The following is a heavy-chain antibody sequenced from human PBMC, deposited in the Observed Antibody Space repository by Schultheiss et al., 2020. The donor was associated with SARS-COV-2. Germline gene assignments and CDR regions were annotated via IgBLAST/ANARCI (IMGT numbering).Heavy chain of an antibody. CDR3: AREGDYSGSSFDY. CDR1: GFTFSSYG. CDR2: IWYDGSNK. V-gene: IGHV3-33*01. D-gene: IGHD1-26*01. J-gene: IGHJ4*02. Sequence: GGSLRLSCAASGFTFSSYGMHWVRQAPGKGLEWVAVIWYDGSNKYYADSVKGRFTISRDNSKNTLYLQMNSLRAEDTAVYYCAREGDYSGSSFDYWGQGTLVTVSS.